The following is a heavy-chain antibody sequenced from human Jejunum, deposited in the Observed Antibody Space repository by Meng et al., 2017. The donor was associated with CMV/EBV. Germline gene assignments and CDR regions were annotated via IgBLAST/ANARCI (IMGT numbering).Heavy chain of an antibody. Sequence: SFSAYCWSWIRQPPGKGLKWIGEINHSGSTYYSSSLKSRVTISLDTSKTQFSLKLSSVTAADTAVYYCARGIYGDYVLPLYWYFDLWGRGTLVTVSS. V-gene: IGHV4-34*01. D-gene: IGHD4-17*01. CDR1: SFSAYC. J-gene: IGHJ2*01. CDR3: ARGIYGDYVLPLYWYFDL. CDR2: INHSGST.